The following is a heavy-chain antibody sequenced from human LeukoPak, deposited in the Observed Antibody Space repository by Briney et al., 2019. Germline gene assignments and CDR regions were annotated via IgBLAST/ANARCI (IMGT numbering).Heavy chain of an antibody. J-gene: IGHJ4*02. D-gene: IGHD5-24*01. CDR2: IRNSGGRT. CDR3: AKDRDGYNSLEDY. CDR1: GFTFSSYA. Sequence: AGGSLRLSCAASGFTFSSYAMSWVRQAPGKGLEWVSTIRNSGGRTYYADSVKGRFTISRDDSKNTLYLQMNSLRAEDTAIYYCAKDRDGYNSLEDYWGQGTLVTVSS. V-gene: IGHV3-23*01.